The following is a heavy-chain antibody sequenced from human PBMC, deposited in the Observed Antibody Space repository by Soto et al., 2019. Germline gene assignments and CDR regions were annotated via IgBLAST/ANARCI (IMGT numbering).Heavy chain of an antibody. CDR3: ARVNIGGGFLEWLLRWFDP. J-gene: IGHJ5*02. V-gene: IGHV4-34*01. CDR2: INHSGST. CDR1: GGSFSGYY. D-gene: IGHD3-3*01. Sequence: PSETLSLTCAVYGGSFSGYYWSWIRQPPGKGLEWIGEINHSGSTNYNPSLKRRVTISVDTSKNQFSLKLSSVTAADTAVYYCARVNIGGGFLEWLLRWFDPRDQGTLVTVSA.